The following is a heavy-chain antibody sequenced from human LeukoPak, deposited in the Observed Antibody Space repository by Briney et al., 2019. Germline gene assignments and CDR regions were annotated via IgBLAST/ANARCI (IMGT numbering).Heavy chain of an antibody. Sequence: GGSLRLSCAASGLTVSSNYMSWVRQAPGKGPEWVSVIYSGESTYYADSVKGRFTISRHNSKNTLYLQMNSLRAEDTAVYYCAGTNYYDSSGYYRLDYWGQGTLVTVSS. J-gene: IGHJ4*02. CDR2: IYSGEST. CDR3: AGTNYYDSSGYYRLDY. CDR1: GLTVSSNY. V-gene: IGHV3-53*04. D-gene: IGHD3-22*01.